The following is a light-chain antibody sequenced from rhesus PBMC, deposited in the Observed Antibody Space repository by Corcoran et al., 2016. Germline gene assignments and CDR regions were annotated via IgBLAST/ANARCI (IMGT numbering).Light chain of an antibody. CDR2: YKSGSDK. Sequence: KPMLTQPASLSASPGASASLTRTFSGGISVADYHIFWYQQKPGSPPRYLLRYKSGSDKDQGSGVPSRFSGSKDTSANTGILRISGPQAAVEADDSRAIGHGSGYIFGAGNRLTVL. CDR3: AIGHGSGYI. V-gene: IGLV5-62*01. J-gene: IGLJ1*01. CDR1: GGISVADYH.